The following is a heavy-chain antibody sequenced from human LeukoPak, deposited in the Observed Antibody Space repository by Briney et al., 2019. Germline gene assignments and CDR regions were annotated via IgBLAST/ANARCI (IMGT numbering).Heavy chain of an antibody. V-gene: IGHV4-59*01. J-gene: IGHJ4*02. CDR1: GGSISGYY. Sequence: SETLSLTCSVSGGSISGYYWTWIRQSPGKGLEWIGYVYYSGRTNYNPSLKSRVTMSVDTSKNQFSLKLSSVTAADTAIYYCAVVTSHPRYFDHWGQGTLITVSS. D-gene: IGHD2-21*02. CDR3: AVVTSHPRYFDH. CDR2: VYYSGRT.